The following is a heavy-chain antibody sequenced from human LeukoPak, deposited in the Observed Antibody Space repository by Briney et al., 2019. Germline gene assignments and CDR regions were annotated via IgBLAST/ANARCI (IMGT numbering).Heavy chain of an antibody. D-gene: IGHD3-3*01. CDR2: INPNSGGT. J-gene: IGHJ4*02. Sequence: ASVKVSCKASGYTFTGYHMHWVRQAPGQVLEWMGWINPNSGGTNYAQKFQGRVTMTRDTSISTAYMELSRLRSDDTAVYYCARDHDFWSGYDDPTRAEEVNFAYWGQGTLVTVSS. CDR1: GYTFTGYH. V-gene: IGHV1-2*02. CDR3: ARDHDFWSGYDDPTRAEEVNFAY.